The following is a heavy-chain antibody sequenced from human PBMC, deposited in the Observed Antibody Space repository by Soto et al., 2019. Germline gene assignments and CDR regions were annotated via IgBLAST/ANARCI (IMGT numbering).Heavy chain of an antibody. CDR2: IDGSGGDR. CDR1: GFTFSSYA. J-gene: IGHJ6*03. V-gene: IGHV3-23*01. Sequence: GGSLRLSCAASGFTFSSYAMGWVRQAPGTGLEWVSVIDGSGGDRSLADSVKGRFTISRDNSKNTLYLQMNSLTAGDTAVYYCAKGPHSASGYYYMDVWGKGTTVTVSS. CDR3: AKGPHSASGYYYMDV. D-gene: IGHD3-10*01.